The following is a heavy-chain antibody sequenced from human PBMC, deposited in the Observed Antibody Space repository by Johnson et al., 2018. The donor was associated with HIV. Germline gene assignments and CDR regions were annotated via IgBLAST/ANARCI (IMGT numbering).Heavy chain of an antibody. CDR2: ISYDGSNK. J-gene: IGHJ3*02. CDR3: ARDFHYGDYGLGAFDI. CDR1: GFTFSSYA. Sequence: QVLLVESVGGVVQPGRSLRLSCADSGFTFSSYAMHWVRQAPGKGLEWVAVISYDGSNKYYADSVKGRFTISRDNSKNTLYLQMNSLRAEDTAVYYCARDFHYGDYGLGAFDIWGQGTMVTVSS. V-gene: IGHV3-30*04. D-gene: IGHD4-17*01.